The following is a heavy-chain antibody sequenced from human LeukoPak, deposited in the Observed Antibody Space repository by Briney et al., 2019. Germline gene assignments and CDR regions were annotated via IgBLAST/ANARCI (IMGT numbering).Heavy chain of an antibody. CDR2: IYYTGGT. CDR3: ARDDVGNYD. Sequence: PSETLSLTCTVSGGSISSSSYYWGWIRQPPGKGLEWIGSIYYTGGTYYNPSLKSRVTISVDTSKNQFSLKLNSVTATDTAMYYCARDDVGNYDWGQGTLVTVSS. V-gene: IGHV4-39*07. J-gene: IGHJ4*02. D-gene: IGHD1-7*01. CDR1: GGSISSSSYY.